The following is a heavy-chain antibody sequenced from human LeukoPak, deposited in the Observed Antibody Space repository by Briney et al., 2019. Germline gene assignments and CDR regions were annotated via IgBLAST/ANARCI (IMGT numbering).Heavy chain of an antibody. J-gene: IGHJ4*02. Sequence: ASVKVSCKASGYTFTSYGISWVRQAPGQRLEWMGWINAGNGNTKYSQKFQGRVTITRDTSASTAYMELSSLRSEDTAVYYCARDRKGYCSGGSCYNLGYWGQGTLVTVSS. V-gene: IGHV1-3*01. CDR3: ARDRKGYCSGGSCYNLGY. CDR1: GYTFTSYG. D-gene: IGHD2-15*01. CDR2: INAGNGNT.